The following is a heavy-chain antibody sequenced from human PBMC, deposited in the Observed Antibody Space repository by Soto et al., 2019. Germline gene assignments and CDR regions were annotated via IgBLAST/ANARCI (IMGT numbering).Heavy chain of an antibody. V-gene: IGHV3-74*01. J-gene: IGHJ4*02. CDR3: ARGQPHYWDY. CDR1: GFAVSSYC. CDR2: INSDGIST. Sequence: GTLRLSCAASGFAVSSYCMHWVRQAPGKGLVWVSSINSDGISTSYADSVKGRFTISRDNAKNTLYLQMNSLRAEDTAVYYCARGQPHYWDYWGQGTLVTVSS. D-gene: IGHD2-15*01.